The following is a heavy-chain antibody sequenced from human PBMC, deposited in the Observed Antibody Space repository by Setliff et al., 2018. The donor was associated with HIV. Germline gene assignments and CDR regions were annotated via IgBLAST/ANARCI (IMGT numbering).Heavy chain of an antibody. Sequence: PSETLSLTCTVSGDSISSGSYYWSWIRQPAGKGLEWIGRIYTSGTTNYNPSLKSRVTISVDTSKNHFSMKLTSVTAADTAVYYCARSAMAWSVSDSFYEYWGQGVPVTVSS. CDR3: ARSAMAWSVSDSFYEY. J-gene: IGHJ4*02. V-gene: IGHV4-61*02. CDR1: GDSISSGSYY. D-gene: IGHD3-3*01. CDR2: IYTSGTT.